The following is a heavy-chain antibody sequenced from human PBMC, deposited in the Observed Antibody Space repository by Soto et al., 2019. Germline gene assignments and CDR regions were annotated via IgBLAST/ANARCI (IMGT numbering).Heavy chain of an antibody. V-gene: IGHV4-34*01. CDR2: IDHSGST. CDR1: GGSFSGYF. CDR3: ARGRHFYGIDY. D-gene: IGHD3-10*01. J-gene: IGHJ4*02. Sequence: SETLSLTCAVFGGSFSGYFWSWVRQPPGRGLDWIGGIDHSGSTNYNPSLKSRVTISVDTSKNQFSLKPSSVTAADTAVYYCARGRHFYGIDYWGQGALVTVSS.